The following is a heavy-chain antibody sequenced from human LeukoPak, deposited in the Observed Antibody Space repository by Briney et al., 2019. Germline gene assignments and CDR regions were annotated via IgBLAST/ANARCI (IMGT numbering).Heavy chain of an antibody. Sequence: GGSLRLSCVASDFTFRSYDMHWVRQAPGKGLEWVAVISYDGSNKDYADSVKGRFTISRDNTKNTLFLQMNSLRAEDTAVYYCAKEVRGDAFDIWGQGTMVTVSS. D-gene: IGHD3-16*01. J-gene: IGHJ3*02. CDR3: AKEVRGDAFDI. CDR1: DFTFRSYD. V-gene: IGHV3-30*18. CDR2: ISYDGSNK.